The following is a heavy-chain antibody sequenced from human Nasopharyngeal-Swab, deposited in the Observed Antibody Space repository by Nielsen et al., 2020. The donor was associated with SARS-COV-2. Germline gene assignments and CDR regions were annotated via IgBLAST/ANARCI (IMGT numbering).Heavy chain of an antibody. Sequence: SETLSLTCAVSGGSISSSNWWSWVRQPPGKGLESIGEIYHSGSTNYNPSLKSRVTISVDESKNQFSLKLSSVTAADTAVYFCARDVVGATTTDAFDIWGQGTMVTVSS. CDR3: ARDVVGATTTDAFDI. D-gene: IGHD1-26*01. CDR1: GGSISSSNW. J-gene: IGHJ3*02. CDR2: IYHSGST. V-gene: IGHV4-4*02.